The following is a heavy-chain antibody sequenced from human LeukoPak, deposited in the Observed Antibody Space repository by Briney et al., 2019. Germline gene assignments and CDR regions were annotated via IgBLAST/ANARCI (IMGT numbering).Heavy chain of an antibody. Sequence: SVKVSCKASGGTFSSYAISWVRQAPGQGLEWMGRIIPIFGIANYAQKFQGRVTITADKSTSTAYMELSSLRSEDTAVYYCARDLSGVVIIHYGMDVWGQGPTVTVSS. CDR3: ARDLSGVVIIHYGMDV. V-gene: IGHV1-69*04. CDR1: GGTFSSYA. J-gene: IGHJ6*02. CDR2: IIPIFGIA. D-gene: IGHD3-3*01.